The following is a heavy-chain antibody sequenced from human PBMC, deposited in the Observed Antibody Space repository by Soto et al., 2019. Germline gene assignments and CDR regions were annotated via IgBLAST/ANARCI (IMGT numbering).Heavy chain of an antibody. V-gene: IGHV4-39*01. CDR1: GGSISSSSYY. CDR3: ASNPGIAAAGSWDYYGMDV. Sequence: SETLSLTCTVSGGSISSSSYYWGWIRQPPGKGLEWIGSIYYSGSTHYNPSLKSRVTISVDTSKNQFSLKLSSVTAADTAVYYCASNPGIAAAGSWDYYGMDVWGQGTTVTVSS. D-gene: IGHD6-13*01. CDR2: IYYSGST. J-gene: IGHJ6*01.